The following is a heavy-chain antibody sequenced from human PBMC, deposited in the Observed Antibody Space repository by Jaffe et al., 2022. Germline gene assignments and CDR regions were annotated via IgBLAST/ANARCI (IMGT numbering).Heavy chain of an antibody. Sequence: QVQLVQSGAEVKKPGASVKVSCKASGYTFTGYYMHWVRQAPGQGLEWMGWINPNSGGTNYAQKFQGRVTMTRDTSISTAYMELSRLRSDDTAVYYCARALRATPISGDRLMVRGVRDYWGQGTLVTVSS. V-gene: IGHV1-2*02. J-gene: IGHJ4*02. CDR1: GYTFTGYY. D-gene: IGHD3-10*01. CDR3: ARALRATPISGDRLMVRGVRDY. CDR2: INPNSGGT.